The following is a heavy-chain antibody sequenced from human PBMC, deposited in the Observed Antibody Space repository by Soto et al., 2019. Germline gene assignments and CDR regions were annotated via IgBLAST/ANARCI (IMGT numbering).Heavy chain of an antibody. CDR1: GFSFSSYG. CDR3: ARGIVRGVVYYGMEV. J-gene: IGHJ6*02. Sequence: PGGSLRLSCAASGFSFSSYGMHWARQAPGEGLEWVAVISYDGSQKYYAESVKGRFAISRDNIRNTVDLQMNRLRPEDTSVYYCARGIVRGVVYYGMEVWGQVTTFTVSS. D-gene: IGHD3-10*02. CDR2: ISYDGSQK. V-gene: IGHV3-33*01.